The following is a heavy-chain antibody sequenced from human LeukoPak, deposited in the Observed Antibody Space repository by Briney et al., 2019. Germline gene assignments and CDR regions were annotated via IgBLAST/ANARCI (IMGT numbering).Heavy chain of an antibody. CDR2: ISSGRSTI. D-gene: IGHD3-10*01. J-gene: IGHJ4*02. CDR3: ARDYGQHGECLDY. CDR1: GFTFSIYN. V-gene: IGHV3-48*02. Sequence: GGSLRLSCAASGFTFSIYNMNCVRQAPGKGLEWVSYISSGRSTIYYADSVKGRFTISRDNAKNSVFLQMNSLRDEDTAVYYCARDYGQHGECLDYWGQGTLVTVSS.